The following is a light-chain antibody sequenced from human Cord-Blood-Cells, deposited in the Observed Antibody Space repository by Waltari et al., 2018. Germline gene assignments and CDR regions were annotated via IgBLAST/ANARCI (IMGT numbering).Light chain of an antibody. Sequence: IQMTQSPSSLSASVGDRVTITCQASQDISNYLAWYQQKPGKAPKLLIYAASTLQSGVPSRFSGSGSGTDFTLTISCLQSEDFATYYCQQYYSYPLTFGGGTKVEIK. CDR3: QQYYSYPLT. V-gene: IGKV1-8*01. CDR2: AAS. CDR1: QDISNY. J-gene: IGKJ4*01.